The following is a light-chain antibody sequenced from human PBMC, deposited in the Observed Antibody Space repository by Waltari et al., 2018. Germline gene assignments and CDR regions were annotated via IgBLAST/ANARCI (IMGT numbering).Light chain of an antibody. CDR3: CSYAGSYTYV. V-gene: IGLV2-11*01. J-gene: IGLJ1*01. CDR2: DVS. CDR1: SSDVGGYNY. Sequence: QSALTQPRSVSGSPGQSVTISCTGTSSDVGGYNYVSWYQQHPGKAPKLMIYDVSKRPSRVPDRFSGSKCRNTASPTISGLQAEDEADYYCCSYAGSYTYVFGTGTKVTVL.